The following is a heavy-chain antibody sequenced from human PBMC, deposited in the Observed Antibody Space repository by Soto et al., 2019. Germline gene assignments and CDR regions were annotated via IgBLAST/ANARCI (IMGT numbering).Heavy chain of an antibody. D-gene: IGHD2-15*01. CDR3: ARDSPDCSGGSCYPGGIYYYYGMDV. CDR2: ISSSGSTI. V-gene: IGHV3-11*01. CDR1: GFTFSEYY. J-gene: IGHJ6*02. Sequence: GGSLRLSCAASGFTFSEYYMSWIRQAPGKGLEWVSYISSSGSTIYYADSVKGRFTISRDNAKNSLYLQMNSLRAEDTAVYYCARDSPDCSGGSCYPGGIYYYYGMDVWGQGTTVTVSS.